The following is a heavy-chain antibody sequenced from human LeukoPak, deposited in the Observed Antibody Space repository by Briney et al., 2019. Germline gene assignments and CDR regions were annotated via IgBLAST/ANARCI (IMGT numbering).Heavy chain of an antibody. CDR2: INHSGST. D-gene: IGHD6-6*01. J-gene: IGHJ4*02. CDR3: ARPHSIAARPWGASYYFDY. V-gene: IGHV4-34*01. Sequence: SETLSLTCAVYGGSFSGYYWSWIRQPPGKGLEWIGEINHSGSTNYNPSLKSRVTISVDTSKNQFSLKLSSVTAADTAVYYCARPHSIAARPWGASYYFDYWGQGTLVTVSS. CDR1: GGSFSGYY.